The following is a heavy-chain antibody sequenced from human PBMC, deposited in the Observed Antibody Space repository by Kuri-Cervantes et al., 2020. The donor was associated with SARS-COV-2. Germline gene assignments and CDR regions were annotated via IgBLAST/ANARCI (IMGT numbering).Heavy chain of an antibody. J-gene: IGHJ6*03. CDR2: ISYDGSNK. V-gene: IGHV3-30*03. CDR1: GFTFSSYG. Sequence: LSLTCAASGFTFSSYGMHWVRQAPGKGLEWVAVISYDGSNKYYADSVKGRFTISRDNSKNTLYLQMNSLRAEDTAVYYCAVQPRYYYYYMDVWGKGTTVTVSS. D-gene: IGHD5-18*01. CDR3: AVQPRYYYYYMDV.